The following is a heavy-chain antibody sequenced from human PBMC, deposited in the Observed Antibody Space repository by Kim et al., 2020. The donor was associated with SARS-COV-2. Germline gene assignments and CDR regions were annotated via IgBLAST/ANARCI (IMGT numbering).Heavy chain of an antibody. V-gene: IGHV4-39*01. D-gene: IGHD3-22*01. Sequence: LKSRVTIAVDTSKNQFSLKLSSVTDADTAVYYCASGITMIGVVVVHFDYWGQGTLVTVSS. CDR3: ASGITMIGVVVVHFDY. J-gene: IGHJ4*02.